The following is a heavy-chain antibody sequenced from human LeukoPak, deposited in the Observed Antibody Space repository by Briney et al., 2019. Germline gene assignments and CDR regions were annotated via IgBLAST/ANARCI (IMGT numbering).Heavy chain of an antibody. CDR2: IKSKTDGGTE. CDR1: GLTFSNAW. Sequence: GGSLRLSCAASGLTFSNAWMSWVRQAPGKGLEWVGRIKSKTDGGTEGSAAPVKGRFTISRDDSKNTLYLEMNNLRTDDTGVYYCTRARSYYGMDVWGQGATVTVSS. J-gene: IGHJ6*01. CDR3: TRARSYYGMDV. V-gene: IGHV3-15*01.